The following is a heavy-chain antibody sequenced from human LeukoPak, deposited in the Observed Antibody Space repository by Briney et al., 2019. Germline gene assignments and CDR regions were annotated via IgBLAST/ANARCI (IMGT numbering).Heavy chain of an antibody. D-gene: IGHD3-3*01. CDR3: ARDARGDFWSGYQYYFDY. V-gene: IGHV4-4*07. J-gene: IGHJ4*02. CDR2: INTSGST. CDR1: GGSISSYY. Sequence: SETLSLTCTVSGGSISSYYWSWIRQPAGKGLERIGPINTSGSTNYNPSLKSRVTMSVDTSKNQFSLKLSSVTAADTAVYYCARDARGDFWSGYQYYFDYWGKGTLVTVSS.